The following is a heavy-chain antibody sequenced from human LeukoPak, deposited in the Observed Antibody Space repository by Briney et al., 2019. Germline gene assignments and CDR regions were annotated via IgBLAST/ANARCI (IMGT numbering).Heavy chain of an antibody. D-gene: IGHD6-6*01. Sequence: PSETLSLTCTVSGYSISSGYYWSWIRQTPGKGLEWIGYIYYSGSTYYNPSLKSRVTISVDTSKNQFSLKLSSVTAADTAVYYRARGRSSHGLGYWGQGTLVTVSS. J-gene: IGHJ4*02. CDR3: ARGRSSHGLGY. V-gene: IGHV4-30-4*08. CDR2: IYYSGST. CDR1: GYSISSGYY.